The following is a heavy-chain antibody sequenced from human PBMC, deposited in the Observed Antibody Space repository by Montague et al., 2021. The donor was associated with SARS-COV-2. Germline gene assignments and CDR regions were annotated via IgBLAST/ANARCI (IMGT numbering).Heavy chain of an antibody. Sequence: SETLSLTCAVYGGSFLGYYWIWIRQPPGKGLVLIGEINHSGITHYNPSLKSRVTISVDTSKNQFSLKLSSVTAADTAVYYFASLTLGYCSSTSCYSDWFDPWGQGTLVNVSS. V-gene: IGHV4-34*01. J-gene: IGHJ5*02. CDR3: ASLTLGYCSSTSCYSDWFDP. CDR1: GGSFLGYY. CDR2: INHSGIT. D-gene: IGHD2-2*02.